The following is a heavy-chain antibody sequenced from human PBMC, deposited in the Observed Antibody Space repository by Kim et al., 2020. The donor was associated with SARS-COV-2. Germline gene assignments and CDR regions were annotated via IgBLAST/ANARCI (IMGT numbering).Heavy chain of an antibody. CDR2: IYYSGST. CDR3: ASQPAQYQLLSIGYGMDV. J-gene: IGHJ6*02. CDR1: GGSISSSSYY. D-gene: IGHD2-2*01. Sequence: SETLSLTCTVSGGSISSSSYYWGWIRQPPGKGLEWIGSIYYSGSTYYNPSLKSRVTISVDTSKNQFSLKLSSVTAADTAVYYCASQPAQYQLLSIGYGMDVWGQGTTVTVSS. V-gene: IGHV4-39*01.